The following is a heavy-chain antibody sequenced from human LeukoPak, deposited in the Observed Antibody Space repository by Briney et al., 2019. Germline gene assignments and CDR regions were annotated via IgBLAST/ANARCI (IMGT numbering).Heavy chain of an antibody. D-gene: IGHD5-18*01. J-gene: IGHJ4*02. CDR1: GFTFSSYA. V-gene: IGHV3-48*03. Sequence: GGSLRLSCAASGFTFSSYAMSWVRQAPGKGLEWVSYISSSGTTIYYTDSVKGRFTISRDNAKNSLYLQMNSLRAEDTAVYYCARDLLYSYGIVFDYWGQGTLVTVSS. CDR2: ISSSGTTI. CDR3: ARDLLYSYGIVFDY.